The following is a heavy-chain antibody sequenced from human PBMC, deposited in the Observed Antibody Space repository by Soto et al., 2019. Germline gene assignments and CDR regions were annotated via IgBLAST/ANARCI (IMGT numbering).Heavy chain of an antibody. CDR1: GNTFTSYG. CDR3: ASQYYDFWSGYGYYYYYGMDV. J-gene: IGHJ6*02. V-gene: IGHV1-18*04. D-gene: IGHD3-3*01. Sequence: ASVKVSCKASGNTFTSYGISWVRQAPGQGLEWMGWISAYNGNTNYAQKLQGRVTMTTDTSTSTAYMELRSLRSDDTAVYYCASQYYDFWSGYGYYYYYGMDVWGQGTTVTVSS. CDR2: ISAYNGNT.